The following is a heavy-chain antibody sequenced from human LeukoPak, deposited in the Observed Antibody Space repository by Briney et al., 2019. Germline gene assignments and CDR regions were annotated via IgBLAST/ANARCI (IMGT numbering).Heavy chain of an antibody. V-gene: IGHV4-34*01. CDR2: INHSGST. Sequence: SETLSLTCAVYGGSFSGYYWSWIRQPPGKGLEWIGEINHSGSTNYNPSLKSRVTISVDTSKNQFSLKLSSVTAADTAVYYCARGLVLNGASYYFDYWGQGTLVTVSS. CDR1: GGSFSGYY. J-gene: IGHJ4*02. CDR3: ARGLVLNGASYYFDY. D-gene: IGHD2-8*02.